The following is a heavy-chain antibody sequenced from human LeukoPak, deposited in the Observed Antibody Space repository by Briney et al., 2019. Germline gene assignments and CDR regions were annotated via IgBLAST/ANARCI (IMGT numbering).Heavy chain of an antibody. CDR2: ISGSGGST. D-gene: IGHD4-11*01. V-gene: IGHV3-23*01. CDR3: AKALTTVIEFDY. CDR1: GFTFSSYA. J-gene: IGHJ4*02. Sequence: HAGGSLRLSCAASGFTFSSYAMSWVRQAPGKGLEWVSAISGSGGSTYYADSVKGRFTISRDNSKNTLYLQMNSLRAEDTAVYYCAKALTTVIEFDYWGQGTLVTVSS.